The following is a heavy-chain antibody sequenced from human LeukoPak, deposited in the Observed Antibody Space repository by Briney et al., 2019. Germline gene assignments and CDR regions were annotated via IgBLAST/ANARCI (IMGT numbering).Heavy chain of an antibody. CDR1: GGSISSGGYY. Sequence: SQTLSLTCTVSGGSISSGGYYWSWIRQHPGKGLEWIGYIYYSGSTNYNPSLKSRVTISVDTSKNQFSLKLSSVTAADTAVYYCARYSYGSVNFDYWGQGTLVTVSS. V-gene: IGHV4-31*03. J-gene: IGHJ4*02. CDR2: IYYSGST. CDR3: ARYSYGSVNFDY. D-gene: IGHD5-18*01.